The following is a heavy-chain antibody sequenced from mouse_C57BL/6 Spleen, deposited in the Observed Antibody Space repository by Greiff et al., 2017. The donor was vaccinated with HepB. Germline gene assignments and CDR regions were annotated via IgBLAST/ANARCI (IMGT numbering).Heavy chain of an antibody. D-gene: IGHD2-13*01. CDR1: GYTFTDYN. CDR2: INPNNGGT. CDR3: VTYPRFAY. V-gene: IGHV1-18*01. Sequence: VQLKQSGPELVKPGASVKIPCKASGYTFTDYNMDWVKQSHGKSLEWIGDINPNNGGTIYNQKFKGKATLTVDKSSSTAYMELRSLTSEDTAVYYCVTYPRFAYWGQGTLVTVSA. J-gene: IGHJ3*01.